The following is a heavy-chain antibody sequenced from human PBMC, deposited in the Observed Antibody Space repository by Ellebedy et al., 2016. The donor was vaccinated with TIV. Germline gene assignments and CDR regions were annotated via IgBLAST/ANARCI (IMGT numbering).Heavy chain of an antibody. CDR2: ISSSSSYI. V-gene: IGHV3-21*01. CDR3: ARAPDQRELVRPYYFDY. Sequence: GGSLRLSXTASGFTFSSYSMNWVRQAPGKGLEWVSSISSSSSYIYYADSVKGRFTISRDNAKNSLYLQMNSLRAEDTAVYYCARAPDQRELVRPYYFDYWGQGTLVTVSS. CDR1: GFTFSSYS. J-gene: IGHJ4*02. D-gene: IGHD6-13*01.